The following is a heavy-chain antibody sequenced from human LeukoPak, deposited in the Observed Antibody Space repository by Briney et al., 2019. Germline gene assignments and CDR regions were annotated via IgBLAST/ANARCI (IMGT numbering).Heavy chain of an antibody. Sequence: PGGCLRLSCAASVLIVSNNYMSWVRQAPGKGLEWVSIVYSGGHTYYADSVKGRFTISRDKSKNTLYLQMSSLRAEDTAVYYCARGIRDCSRTTCYQPFDYWGQGALVTVSS. CDR1: VLIVSNNY. CDR2: VYSGGHT. V-gene: IGHV3-53*01. CDR3: ARGIRDCSRTTCYQPFDY. J-gene: IGHJ4*02. D-gene: IGHD2-2*01.